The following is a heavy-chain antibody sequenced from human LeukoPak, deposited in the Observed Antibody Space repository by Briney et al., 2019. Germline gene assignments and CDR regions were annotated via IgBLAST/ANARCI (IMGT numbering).Heavy chain of an antibody. V-gene: IGHV4-59*12. D-gene: IGHD2-8*01. Sequence: PSETLSLTCTVSGGSIRSYYWSWIRQPPGKGLECIGYIYYSGSTNYNPSLKSRVTISVDTSKNQFSLKLSSVTAADTAVYYCARDLSMADLGWFDPWGQGTLVTVSS. CDR1: GGSIRSYY. CDR3: ARDLSMADLGWFDP. J-gene: IGHJ5*02. CDR2: IYYSGST.